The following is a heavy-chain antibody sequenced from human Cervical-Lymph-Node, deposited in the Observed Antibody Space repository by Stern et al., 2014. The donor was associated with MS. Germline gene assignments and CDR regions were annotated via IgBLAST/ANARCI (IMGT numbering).Heavy chain of an antibody. CDR2: IKGKSDGGTA. V-gene: IGHV3-15*01. CDR3: TARGYLFDNSAYYSFDY. Sequence: EVQLVESGGGLVNPGGSLRLSCAASGFTFNNAWMNWVRQAPGKGLEWVGRIKGKSDGGTADYSTPVQGRFIISRDDSKITLYLQMTSLKTEAPAVYYCTARGYLFDNSAYYSFDYWAREPWSPSPQ. J-gene: IGHJ4*02. CDR1: GFTFNNAW. D-gene: IGHD3-22*01.